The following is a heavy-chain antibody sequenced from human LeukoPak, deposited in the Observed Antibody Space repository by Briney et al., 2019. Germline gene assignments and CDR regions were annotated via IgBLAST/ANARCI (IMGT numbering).Heavy chain of an antibody. Sequence: ASVKVSCKASGYTFTSYGISWVRQAPGQGLEWMGWINPNSGGTNYAQKFQGRVTMTRDTSISTAYMELSRLRSDDTAVYYCARDGVGSGYYGDNWFDPWGQGTLVTVSS. CDR1: GYTFTSYG. V-gene: IGHV1-2*02. CDR2: INPNSGGT. J-gene: IGHJ5*02. CDR3: ARDGVGSGYYGDNWFDP. D-gene: IGHD3-22*01.